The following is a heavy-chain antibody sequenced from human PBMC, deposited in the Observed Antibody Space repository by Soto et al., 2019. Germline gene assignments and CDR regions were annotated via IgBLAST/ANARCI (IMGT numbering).Heavy chain of an antibody. Sequence: QVQLVQSGAEEKKPGASVKVSCKASGYTFTSYAMHWVRQAPGQGLEWMGWINAGNGNTKYSQKFQGRVTITRDTSASTVYMELSSLRSEDTAVYYCARVSGWYFLDYWGQGTLVTVSS. J-gene: IGHJ4*02. CDR1: GYTFTSYA. CDR2: INAGNGNT. D-gene: IGHD6-19*01. CDR3: ARVSGWYFLDY. V-gene: IGHV1-3*05.